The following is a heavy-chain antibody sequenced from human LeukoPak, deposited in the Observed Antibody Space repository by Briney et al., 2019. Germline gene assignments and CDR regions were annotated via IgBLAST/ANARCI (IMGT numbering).Heavy chain of an antibody. CDR1: GFAFSSYW. CDR2: IKRDGSDT. J-gene: IGHJ4*01. V-gene: IGHV3-7*01. D-gene: IGHD6-13*01. Sequence: GGSLRLSCAASGFAFSSYWMSWVRQAPGKGLEWVANIKRDGSDTYYVDSVKGRFTLSRDNTKNSLYLQMSSLRAEDTAVYYCARDGTAAGLYFDLWGQGTLVTVSS. CDR3: ARDGTAAGLYFDL.